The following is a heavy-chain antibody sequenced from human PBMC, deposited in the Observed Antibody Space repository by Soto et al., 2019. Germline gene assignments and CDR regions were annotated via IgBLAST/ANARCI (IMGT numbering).Heavy chain of an antibody. J-gene: IGHJ4*02. Sequence: QITLKESGPTLVKPTQTLTMTCTFSGFSLRNSGEGVGWIRQPPGTALEWLALIYWDDDKRYSPSLKSRFTLTKDTTKNHVVLTTTSMDPVDTATYYCAHHTTGVFYFDYWDQGNLVSGSS. CDR1: GFSLRNSGEG. V-gene: IGHV2-5*02. CDR2: IYWDDDK. CDR3: AHHTTGVFYFDY. D-gene: IGHD3-10*01.